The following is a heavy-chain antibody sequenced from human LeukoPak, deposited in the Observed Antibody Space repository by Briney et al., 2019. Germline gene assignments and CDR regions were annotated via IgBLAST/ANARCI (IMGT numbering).Heavy chain of an antibody. CDR1: GYSISSSYY. CDR2: IYYSGST. Sequence: SETLSLTCTVSGYSISSSYYWGWIRQPPGKGLEWIGYIYYSGSTNYNPSLKSRVTISVVTSKNQFSLKLSSVTAADTAVYYCARDRSGLYMDVWGKGTTVTVSS. CDR3: ARDRSGLYMDV. V-gene: IGHV4-61*01. J-gene: IGHJ6*03.